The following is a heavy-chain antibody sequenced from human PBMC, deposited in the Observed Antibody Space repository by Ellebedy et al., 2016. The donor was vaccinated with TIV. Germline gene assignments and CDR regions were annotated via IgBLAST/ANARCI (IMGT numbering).Heavy chain of an antibody. V-gene: IGHV1-46*04. CDR1: GYTFTSYF. J-gene: IGHJ4*02. CDR3: ARARSSGWLHTPDY. CDR2: INPSSGST. D-gene: IGHD6-19*01. Sequence: AASVKVSCKASGYTFTSYFMHWLRQDPGQGLEWMGIINPSSGSTTYAQNLQGRVTTTTDTSTSTAYMELRSLRSDDTAVYYCARARSSGWLHTPDYWGQGTLVIVSS.